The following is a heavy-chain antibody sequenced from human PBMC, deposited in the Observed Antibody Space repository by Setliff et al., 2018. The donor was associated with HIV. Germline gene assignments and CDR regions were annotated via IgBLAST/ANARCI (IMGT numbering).Heavy chain of an antibody. J-gene: IGHJ4*02. CDR1: GYSLIDLS. D-gene: IGHD3-16*01. V-gene: IGHV1-24*01. CDR2: FDAEDGEA. Sequence: GASVKVSCKVSGYSLIDLSIHWVRRTLGEGVEWMGGFDAEDGEAIYADKFLCRLTVTEDTSTDSAYMDLSNLGSDDAAVYLCATVSYYHDRGAYLGVFDNWGPGTLVTVSS. CDR3: ATVSYYHDRGAYLGVFDN.